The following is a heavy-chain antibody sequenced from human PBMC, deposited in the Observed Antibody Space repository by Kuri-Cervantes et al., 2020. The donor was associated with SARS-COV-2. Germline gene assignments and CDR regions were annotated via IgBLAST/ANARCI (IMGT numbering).Heavy chain of an antibody. CDR2: IIPILGIA. Sequence: SVKVSCKASGGTFSSYAISWVRQAPGQGLEWMGRIIPILGIANYAQKFQGRVTITADKSTSTAYMELSSLRSEDTAVYYCARDKAIFGADFDYWGQGTLVTVSS. D-gene: IGHD3-3*01. CDR1: GGTFSSYA. V-gene: IGHV1-69*04. J-gene: IGHJ4*02. CDR3: ARDKAIFGADFDY.